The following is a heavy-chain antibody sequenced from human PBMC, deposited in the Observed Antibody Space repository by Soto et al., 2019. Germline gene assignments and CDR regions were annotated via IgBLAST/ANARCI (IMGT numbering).Heavy chain of an antibody. D-gene: IGHD1-20*01. V-gene: IGHV1-46*01. CDR2: INPSGGRT. CDR3: ARAGINWFDP. Sequence: GASGKVSCKASGYIFTSFHMQGVRQAPGQGLEWMGIINPSGGRTDYAQKFQGRVTMTSDTSTSTVYMEVKNLRSEDTAVYYCARAGINWFDPWGQGTLVTVSS. J-gene: IGHJ5*02. CDR1: GYIFTSFH.